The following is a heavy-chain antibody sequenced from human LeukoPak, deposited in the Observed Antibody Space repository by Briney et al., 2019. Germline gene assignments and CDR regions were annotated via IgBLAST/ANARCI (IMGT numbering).Heavy chain of an antibody. J-gene: IGHJ4*02. CDR1: GFTFSSYA. D-gene: IGHD3-9*01. V-gene: IGHV3-30*04. CDR3: ARDSFDWLFAFDY. Sequence: PGGSLRLSCAASGFTFSSYAMHWVRQAPGKGLEWVAVISYDGSNKYYADSVKGRFTISRDNSKNTLYLQMNSLRAEDTAVYYCARDSFDWLFAFDYWGQGTLVTVSS. CDR2: ISYDGSNK.